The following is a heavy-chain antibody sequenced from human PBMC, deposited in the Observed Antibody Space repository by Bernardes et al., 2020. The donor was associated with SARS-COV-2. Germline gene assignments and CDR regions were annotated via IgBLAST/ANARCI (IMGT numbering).Heavy chain of an antibody. J-gene: IGHJ6*02. CDR2: INPKSGGT. CDR3: ALPPTNYDRYGMDV. V-gene: IGHV1-2*02. D-gene: IGHD3-22*01. CDR1: GYPFTGYY. Sequence: ASVKVSCKASGYPFTGYYIHWVRQAPGQGLEWMGWINPKSGGTTYAQRFQGRVTMTRDTSISTAYMELSRLRSDDTAVYYCALPPTNYDRYGMDVWGRGTTVTGSS.